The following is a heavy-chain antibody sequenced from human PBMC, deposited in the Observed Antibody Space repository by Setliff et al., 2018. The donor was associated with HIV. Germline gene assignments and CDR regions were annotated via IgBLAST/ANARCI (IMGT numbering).Heavy chain of an antibody. J-gene: IGHJ5*01. CDR3: AHRPFLCGGDCYLFDS. V-gene: IGHV2-5*02. D-gene: IGHD2-21*02. CDR1: GFSLSTSGVG. CDR2: IYWDDYK. Sequence: GSGPTLVNPTQPLTLTCTFSGFSLSTSGVGVGWIRQPPGKALEWLALIYWDDYKHYSPSLNSRLTITKDTSKNQVVLTTTNIDPVDTATYYCAHRPFLCGGDCYLFDSWGQGALVTVSS.